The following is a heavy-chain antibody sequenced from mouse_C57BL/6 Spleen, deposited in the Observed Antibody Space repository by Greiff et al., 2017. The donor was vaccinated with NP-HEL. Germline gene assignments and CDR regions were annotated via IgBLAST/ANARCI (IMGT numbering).Heavy chain of an antibody. Sequence: VQLQQSGAELVKPGASVKISCKASGYAFSSYWMNWVKQRPGKGLEWIGQIYPGDGDTNYNGKFKGKATLTADKSSSTAYMQLSSLTSEDSAVYFCASPLYYGNSGFAYWGQGTLVTVSA. V-gene: IGHV1-80*01. CDR2: IYPGDGDT. CDR1: GYAFSSYW. D-gene: IGHD2-1*01. J-gene: IGHJ3*01. CDR3: ASPLYYGNSGFAY.